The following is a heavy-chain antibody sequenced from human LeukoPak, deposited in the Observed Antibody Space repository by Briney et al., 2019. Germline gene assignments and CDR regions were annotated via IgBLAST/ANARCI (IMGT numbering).Heavy chain of an antibody. J-gene: IGHJ3*02. Sequence: GESLKISCKGSGYGFTTYWIGWVRQMPGKGLEWMGSLYPGDSDIRYSPSFQGQVTISADKSIRTAYLQWSSLKASDTAMYYCARVTSHGVAAAGANALDIWGQGTMVTVSS. CDR2: LYPGDSDI. CDR3: ARVTSHGVAAAGANALDI. D-gene: IGHD6-13*01. V-gene: IGHV5-51*01. CDR1: GYGFTTYW.